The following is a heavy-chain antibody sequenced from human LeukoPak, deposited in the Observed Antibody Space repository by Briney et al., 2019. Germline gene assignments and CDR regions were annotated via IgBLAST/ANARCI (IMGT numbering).Heavy chain of an antibody. CDR3: GRAGYGTAYNRFYYYMDV. Sequence: SETLSLTCAVSNYPITSDYYWVWIRQPPGQGLEWIGQIFHSGIAHYNPSLKSRVTMSVDTSRSQFSVNLNSVTAADTAVYYCGRAGYGTAYNRFYYYMDVWGKGTTVTVSS. V-gene: IGHV4-38-2*01. CDR1: NYPITSDYY. D-gene: IGHD3-9*01. CDR2: IFHSGIA. J-gene: IGHJ6*03.